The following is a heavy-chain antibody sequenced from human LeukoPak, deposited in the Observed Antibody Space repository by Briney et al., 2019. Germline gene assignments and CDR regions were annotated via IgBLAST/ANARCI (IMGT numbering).Heavy chain of an antibody. CDR2: ISSTGGTI. Sequence: GGSLRLSCAASGFTFSGYAMNWVRQAPGKGLEWLSHISSTGGTIYYADSVKGRLTVSRDNAKNSLYLQMNSLRAEDTAVYYCARSTWIQLWGVGWFDPWGQGTLVTVSS. V-gene: IGHV3-48*03. J-gene: IGHJ5*02. CDR3: ARSTWIQLWGVGWFDP. D-gene: IGHD5-18*01. CDR1: GFTFSGYA.